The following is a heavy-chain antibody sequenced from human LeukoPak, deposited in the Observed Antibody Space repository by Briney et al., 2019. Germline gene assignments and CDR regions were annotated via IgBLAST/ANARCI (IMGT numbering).Heavy chain of an antibody. CDR3: ARGGYCSSTSCPHYYYGMDV. D-gene: IGHD2-2*01. CDR1: GFTFSSYG. CDR2: IRYDGSNK. Sequence: PGRSLRLSCAASGFTFSSYGMHWVRQAPGKGLEWVAVIRYDGSNKYYADSVKGRFTISRDNSKNTLYLQMNSLRAEDTAVYYCARGGYCSSTSCPHYYYGMDVWGQGTTVTVSS. V-gene: IGHV3-33*01. J-gene: IGHJ6*02.